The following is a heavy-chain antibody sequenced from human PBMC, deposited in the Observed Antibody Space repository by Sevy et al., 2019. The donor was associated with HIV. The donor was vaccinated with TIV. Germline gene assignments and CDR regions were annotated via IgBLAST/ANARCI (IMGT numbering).Heavy chain of an antibody. CDR1: GFTFTTYA. CDR2: ISGSGGST. Sequence: GGSLRLSCAASGFTFTTYAMTWVHQAPGKGLQWVSAISGSGGSTYYADSVEGRFTISRDNSKSTLYLQMNSLTPEDTAVYYCAKGTEWELLGYFDYWGQGTLVTVSS. J-gene: IGHJ4*02. CDR3: AKGTEWELLGYFDY. D-gene: IGHD1-26*01. V-gene: IGHV3-23*01.